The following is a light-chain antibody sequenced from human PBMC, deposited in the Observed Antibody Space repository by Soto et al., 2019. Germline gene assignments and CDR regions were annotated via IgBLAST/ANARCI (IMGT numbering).Light chain of an antibody. Sequence: DILMTQSPSFLSASVGDIVTITCRASQTISSRLAWYQQKPGKAPRLLIYRASTLESGIPSRFSGSGSGTEFTLTISSLQPDDFAIYYCQHYNSCSGAFGQGTKVDI. V-gene: IGKV1-5*03. CDR3: QHYNSCSGA. CDR2: RAS. CDR1: QTISSR. J-gene: IGKJ1*01.